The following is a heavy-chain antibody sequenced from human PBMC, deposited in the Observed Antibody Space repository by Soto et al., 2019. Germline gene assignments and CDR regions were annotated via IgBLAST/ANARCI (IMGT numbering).Heavy chain of an antibody. CDR2: IIPIFGTA. Sequence: QVQLVQSXXXXXXXXXXXKVSCKASGGTFSSYAISWVRQAPGQGLEWMGGIIPIFGTANYAQKFQGRVTITADESTSTAYMELSSLRSEDTAVYYCARGVAGSGWIFDYWGQGTLVTVSS. J-gene: IGHJ4*02. CDR1: GGTFSSYA. CDR3: ARGVAGSGWIFDY. V-gene: IGHV1-69*12. D-gene: IGHD6-19*01.